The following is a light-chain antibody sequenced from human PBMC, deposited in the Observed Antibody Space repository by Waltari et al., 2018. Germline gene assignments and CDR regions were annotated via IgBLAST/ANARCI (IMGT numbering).Light chain of an antibody. CDR1: QNINNY. J-gene: IGKJ2*01. V-gene: IGKV1-39*01. CDR2: GAS. Sequence: DIQMTHSPSSLSASVGDRVTITCRASQNINNYLNWHQQKPGKAPKVLISGASSLQSGVPSRFSGSGFGTDFTLTISSLQPEDFATYYCQQSHDTPYTFGQGTKLEIK. CDR3: QQSHDTPYT.